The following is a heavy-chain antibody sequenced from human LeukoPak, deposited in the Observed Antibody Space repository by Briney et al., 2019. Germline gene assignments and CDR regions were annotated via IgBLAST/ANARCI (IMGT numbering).Heavy chain of an antibody. CDR3: AKGNSGYYTLFDY. V-gene: IGHV3-30*18. Sequence: GRSLRLSCAASGFTFSTYGMHWVRQAPGKGLEWVAVISYDGSNKYYADSVKGRFTISRDNSKNTLYLQMNSLRTEDTAVYYCAKGNSGYYTLFDYWGQGTLVTVSS. D-gene: IGHD3-22*01. CDR2: ISYDGSNK. CDR1: GFTFSTYG. J-gene: IGHJ4*02.